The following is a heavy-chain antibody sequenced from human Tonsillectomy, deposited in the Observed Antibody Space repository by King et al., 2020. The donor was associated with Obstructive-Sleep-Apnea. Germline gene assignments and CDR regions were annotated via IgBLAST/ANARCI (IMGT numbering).Heavy chain of an antibody. V-gene: IGHV3-15*01. J-gene: IGHJ4*02. CDR1: GFTFSNAW. D-gene: IGHD3-10*01. CDR3: TSLIPPDYYGSGSYYMPWY. Sequence: VQLVESGGGLVKPGGSLRLSCAASGFTFSNAWMSWVRQAPGKGLEWVGRIKSKTDGGTTDYAAPVKGRFTISRDDSKNTLYLQMNSLKTEDTAVYYCTSLIPPDYYGSGSYYMPWYWGQGTLVTVSS. CDR2: IKSKTDGGTT.